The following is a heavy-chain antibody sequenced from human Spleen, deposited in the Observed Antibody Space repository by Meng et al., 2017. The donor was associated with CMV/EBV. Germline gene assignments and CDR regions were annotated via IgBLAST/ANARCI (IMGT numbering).Heavy chain of an antibody. CDR3: ARSGYNGYGLDV. J-gene: IGHJ6*02. V-gene: IGHV3-30*04. CDR2: ITSNGFNK. D-gene: IGHD5-24*01. CDR1: GLTFSTSA. Sequence: GGSLKISCAASGLTFSTSALHWVRQAPGMGLQWVSLITSNGFNKYYADSVKGRFTISRDNSKNTVDLQMSSLRVDDTAVYYCARSGYNGYGLDVWGQGTTVTVSS.